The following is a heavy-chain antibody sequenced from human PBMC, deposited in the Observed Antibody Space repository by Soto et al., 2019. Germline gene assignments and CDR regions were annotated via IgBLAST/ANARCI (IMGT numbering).Heavy chain of an antibody. D-gene: IGHD3-3*01. Sequence: SVKVSCKASGGTFSSSAVQLVRQARGQRLEWIGWIVVGSGNTNYARKFQERVTITRDMSTSTAYMELSSLRSEDTAVYYCAADPSYYDFWSGYSFPHGMDVWGQGTTVTVSS. J-gene: IGHJ6*02. V-gene: IGHV1-58*01. CDR3: AADPSYYDFWSGYSFPHGMDV. CDR1: GGTFSSSA. CDR2: IVVGSGNT.